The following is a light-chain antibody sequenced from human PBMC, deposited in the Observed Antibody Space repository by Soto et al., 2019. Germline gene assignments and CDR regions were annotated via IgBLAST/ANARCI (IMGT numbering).Light chain of an antibody. CDR2: GAS. CDR3: QQYNNWPPIT. Sequence: EIVLTQSAGAVSLSPGERATLSCRASQSVNSNYLAWYQQKPGQAPRLLIYGASTRATGIPARFSGSGSGTEFTLTISSLQSEDFAVYYCQQYNNWPPITFGQGTRLEIK. J-gene: IGKJ5*01. V-gene: IGKV3-15*01. CDR1: QSVNSN.